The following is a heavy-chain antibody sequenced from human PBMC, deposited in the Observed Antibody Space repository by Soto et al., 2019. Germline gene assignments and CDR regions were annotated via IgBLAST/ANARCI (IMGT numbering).Heavy chain of an antibody. CDR3: AKDLGITIFGVVAHWFDP. V-gene: IGHV3-23*01. J-gene: IGHJ5*02. CDR2: ISGSGGST. Sequence: GGSLRLSCAASGFTFSSYAMSWVRQAPGKGLEWVSAISGSGGSTYYADSVKGRFTISRDNSKNTLYLQMNSLRAEDTAVYYCAKDLGITIFGVVAHWFDPWGQGTLVTVSS. CDR1: GFTFSSYA. D-gene: IGHD3-3*01.